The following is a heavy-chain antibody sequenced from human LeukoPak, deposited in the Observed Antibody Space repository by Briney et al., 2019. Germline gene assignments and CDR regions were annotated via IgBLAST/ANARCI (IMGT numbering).Heavy chain of an antibody. D-gene: IGHD2-2*01. V-gene: IGHV3-21*01. CDR3: ARADCSSSTCYLRRSWFDP. J-gene: IGHJ5*02. CDR2: ISTSRRNI. CDR1: GFTLSNYD. Sequence: GGSLTLSCTASGFTLSNYDMNWLRQAPGKGLEWVSSISTSRRNIYYKDSMRGRFTIARYAANNSLYLEMNSLRAEDTAVYYCARADCSSSTCYLRRSWFDPWGQGTLVTVSS.